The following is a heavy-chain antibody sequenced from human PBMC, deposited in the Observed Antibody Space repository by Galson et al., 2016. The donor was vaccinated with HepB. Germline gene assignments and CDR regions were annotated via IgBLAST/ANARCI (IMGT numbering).Heavy chain of an antibody. CDR2: ITGSGGST. J-gene: IGHJ6*02. CDR3: ANAVALYFYYGLDV. Sequence: SLRLSCATSGFSFSRYAMSWVRQAPGKGLEWVSAITGSGGSTYSADSVKGRFTISRDNSKNTLHLQVNRLRAEDTAVYYCANAVALYFYYGLDVWGQGTTVTVSS. V-gene: IGHV3-23*01. CDR1: GFSFSRYA.